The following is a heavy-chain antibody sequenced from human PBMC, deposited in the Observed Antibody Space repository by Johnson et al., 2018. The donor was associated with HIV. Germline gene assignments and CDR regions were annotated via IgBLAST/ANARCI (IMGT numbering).Heavy chain of an antibody. J-gene: IGHJ3*02. V-gene: IGHV3-11*04. Sequence: QVQLVESGGGLVKPGGSLRLSCAASGFTVSSIYMNWVRQAPGKGLEWVSYISSSGSTISYADSVKGRFTISRDNAKNSLYLQMNSLRAEDTAVYYCAKDHIVVVPAAMEAFDIWGQGTMVTVSS. CDR2: ISSSGSTI. CDR1: GFTVSSIY. CDR3: AKDHIVVVPAAMEAFDI. D-gene: IGHD2-2*01.